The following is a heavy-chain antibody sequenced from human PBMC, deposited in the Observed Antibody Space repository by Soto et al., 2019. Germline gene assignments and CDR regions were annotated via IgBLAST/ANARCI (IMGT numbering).Heavy chain of an antibody. J-gene: IGHJ4*02. D-gene: IGHD1-1*01. Sequence: GGSLRLSCAASGFTFSSYAMSWVRQAPGKGLEWVSGISSSGYSTYYADSVKGRFTISGDNSKNTLYLQMNSLRAEDTAVYYCAKMSGTSATGVDYWGQGTLVTVSS. CDR3: AKMSGTSATGVDY. V-gene: IGHV3-23*01. CDR2: ISSSGYST. CDR1: GFTFSSYA.